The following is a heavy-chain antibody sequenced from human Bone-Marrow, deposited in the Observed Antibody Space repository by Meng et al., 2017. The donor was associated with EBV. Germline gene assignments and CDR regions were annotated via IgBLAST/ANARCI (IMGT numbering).Heavy chain of an antibody. CDR2: FLPTLGAP. D-gene: IGHD3-10*01. V-gene: IGHV1-69*01. CDR1: GGPFRNYA. Sequence: QVQVVQSAAEVKKPGSSVKVACKTSGGPFRNYAVSWVRQAPGQGLERLGGFLPTLGAPNYAQKFHGRVTITADESTSTHYMDLSSLRSDDTAVYYCASESGRGYTPDYWGQGTLVTVSS. J-gene: IGHJ4*02. CDR3: ASESGRGYTPDY.